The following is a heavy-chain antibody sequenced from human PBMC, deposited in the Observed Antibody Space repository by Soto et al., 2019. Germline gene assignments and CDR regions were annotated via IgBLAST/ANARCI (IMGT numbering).Heavy chain of an antibody. CDR2: ISSSSSSI. D-gene: IGHD3-3*01. J-gene: IGHJ4*02. Sequence: GGSLRLSCAASGFTFSSYSMNWVRQAPGKGLEWVSYISSSSSSIYYADSVKGRFTISRDNAKNSLYLQMNSLRDEDTAVYYCARDYEYWSGYYKGFDYWGQGTLVTVSS. CDR1: GFTFSSYS. V-gene: IGHV3-48*02. CDR3: ARDYEYWSGYYKGFDY.